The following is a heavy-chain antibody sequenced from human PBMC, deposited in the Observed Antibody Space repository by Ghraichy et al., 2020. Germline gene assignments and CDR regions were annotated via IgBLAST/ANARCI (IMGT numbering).Heavy chain of an antibody. V-gene: IGHV4-59*01. Sequence: SETLSLTCTVSGDSISSYYWNWIRQPPGKGLEWIAYIYYSGSTNSNPSLKSRVTTSVDTSKNQFSLNLSSVTAADTAVYYWAGGTISSLLDYWGQGTLVTVSS. CDR1: GDSISSYY. CDR3: AGGTISSLLDY. D-gene: IGHD1-26*01. J-gene: IGHJ4*02. CDR2: IYYSGST.